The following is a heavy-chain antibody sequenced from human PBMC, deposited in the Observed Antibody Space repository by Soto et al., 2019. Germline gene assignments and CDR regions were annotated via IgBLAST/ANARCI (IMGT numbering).Heavy chain of an antibody. CDR2: IYSGGST. D-gene: IGHD3-3*01. CDR3: ARVLIFDYGMDV. V-gene: IGHV3-53*01. J-gene: IGHJ6*02. CDR1: GFTVSSNY. Sequence: GGSLRLSCAASGFTVSSNYMSWVRQAPGKGLEWVSVIYSGGSTYYADSVKGRFTISRDNSKNTLYLQMNSLRAEDTAVYYCARVLIFDYGMDVWGQGTTVTVSS.